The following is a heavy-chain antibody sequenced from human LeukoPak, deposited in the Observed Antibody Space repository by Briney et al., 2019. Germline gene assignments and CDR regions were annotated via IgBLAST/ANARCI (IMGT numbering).Heavy chain of an antibody. CDR3: ARDIVDYVWGSYRPLSYFDY. Sequence: GGSLRLSCAASGFTFSSYWMSWVRQAPGKGLEWVAKIKQDGSEKYYVDSVKGRFTISRDNAKNSLYLQMNSLRAEDTAVYYCARDIVDYVWGSYRPLSYFDYWGQGTLVTVSS. J-gene: IGHJ4*02. D-gene: IGHD3-16*02. CDR1: GFTFSSYW. CDR2: IKQDGSEK. V-gene: IGHV3-7*01.